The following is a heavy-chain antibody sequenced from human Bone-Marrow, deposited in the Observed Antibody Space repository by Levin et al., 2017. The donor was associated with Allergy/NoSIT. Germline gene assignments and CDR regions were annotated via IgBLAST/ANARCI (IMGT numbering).Heavy chain of an antibody. J-gene: IGHJ4*02. CDR2: ISYDGSNK. V-gene: IGHV3-30*18. D-gene: IGHD5-18*01. CDR1: GFTFSSYG. Sequence: SCAASGFTFSSYGMHWVRQAPGKGLEWVAVISYDGSNKYYADSVKGRFTISRDNSKNTLYLQMNSLRAEDTAVYYCAKDGATAMVTGFDYWGQGTLVTVSS. CDR3: AKDGATAMVTGFDY.